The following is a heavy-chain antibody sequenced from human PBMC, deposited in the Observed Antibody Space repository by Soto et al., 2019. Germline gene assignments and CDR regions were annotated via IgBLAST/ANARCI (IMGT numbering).Heavy chain of an antibody. J-gene: IGHJ4*02. Sequence: PWWSLRLSCAASVITFSDYGMHWFRQAPGKGLEWVAGVWKDGSNRYYVDSVKGRFTISRDNSKNTLYLQMNSLRDEDTAVYYCAKVPRGSNFGYYNFWGQGTLVTVSS. V-gene: IGHV3-30*18. CDR1: VITFSDYG. CDR2: VWKDGSNR. D-gene: IGHD5-18*01. CDR3: AKVPRGSNFGYYNF.